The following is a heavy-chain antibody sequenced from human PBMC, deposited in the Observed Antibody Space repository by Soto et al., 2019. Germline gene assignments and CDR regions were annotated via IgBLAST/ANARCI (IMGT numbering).Heavy chain of an antibody. D-gene: IGHD4-17*01. CDR3: ARSTTVTTFDVDWFDP. J-gene: IGHJ5*02. CDR1: GGSISSGGYY. CDR2: IYYSGST. V-gene: IGHV4-31*03. Sequence: SETLSLTCTVSGGSISSGGYYWSWIRQHPGKGLEWIGYIYYSGSTYYNPSLKSRVTISVDTSKNQFSLKLSSVTAADAAVYYCARSTTVTTFDVDWFDPWGQGTLVTVSS.